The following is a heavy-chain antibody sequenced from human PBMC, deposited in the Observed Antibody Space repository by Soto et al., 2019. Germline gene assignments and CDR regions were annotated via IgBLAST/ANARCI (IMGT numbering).Heavy chain of an antibody. CDR3: ARDRHPLDP. V-gene: IGHV4-4*02. CDR1: GAAVSSIQW. Sequence: SETLSLTCAVSGAAVSSIQWWTWVRQPPGKGLEWIGEIYYRGSTNYNPSLEGRVTISVDKSKNQLSLKLTSVTAADTAVYYCARDRHPLDPWRQGTLVTVSS. J-gene: IGHJ5*02. CDR2: IYYRGST.